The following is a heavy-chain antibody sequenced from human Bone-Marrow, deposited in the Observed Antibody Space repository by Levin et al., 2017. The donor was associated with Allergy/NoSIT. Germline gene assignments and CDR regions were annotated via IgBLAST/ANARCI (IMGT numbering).Heavy chain of an antibody. V-gene: IGHV3-33*01. J-gene: IGHJ4*02. Sequence: GGSLRLSCAASGFRFGSHAMHWVRQAPGKGLEWVAVIWFDGKNKYLADSVRGRFTITGDNSKSTLYLTMDNLRAEDTAVYYCARESLSEELLDHWGQGTPVTVSS. CDR3: ARESLSEELLDH. D-gene: IGHD3-10*01. CDR2: IWFDGKNK. CDR1: GFRFGSHA.